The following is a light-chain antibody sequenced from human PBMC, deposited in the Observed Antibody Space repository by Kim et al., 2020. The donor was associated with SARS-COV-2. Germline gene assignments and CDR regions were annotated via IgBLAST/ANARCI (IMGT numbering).Light chain of an antibody. CDR2: DAS. J-gene: IGKJ1*01. Sequence: DIQMTQSPSTLSASVGDRVTITCRASQNISTYLAWYQQRPGKAPKVLIYDASKLQSGVPSRFSGSGSETEFTLTINGLQPDDFATYHCQQYKTYWTFGQGTKVDIK. V-gene: IGKV1-5*01. CDR3: QQYKTYWT. CDR1: QNISTY.